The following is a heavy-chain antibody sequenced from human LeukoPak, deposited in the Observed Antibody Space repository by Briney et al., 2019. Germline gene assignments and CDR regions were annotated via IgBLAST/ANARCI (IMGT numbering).Heavy chain of an antibody. J-gene: IGHJ4*02. D-gene: IGHD5-18*01. CDR3: ARGGYSYAVDY. Sequence: ASVKVSCKASGYTFTAKYMHWVRQAAGQGLEWMGWINPISGGTNYAQNFQGRVTMTRDTSVSTVYMELTRLTSDDTAVYFCARGGYSYAVDYWGQGTLVTVSS. V-gene: IGHV1-2*02. CDR1: GYTFTAKY. CDR2: INPISGGT.